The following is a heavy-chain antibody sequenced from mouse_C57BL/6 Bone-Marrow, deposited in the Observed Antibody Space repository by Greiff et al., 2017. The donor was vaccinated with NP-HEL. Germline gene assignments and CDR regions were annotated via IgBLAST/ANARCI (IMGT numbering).Heavy chain of an antibody. D-gene: IGHD2-1*01. CDR3: AKLLPRDPWFAY. CDR1: GYTFTDHT. V-gene: IGHV1-78*01. Sequence: VQVVESDAELVKPGASVKISCKVSGYTFTDHTIHWMKQRPEQGLEWIGYIYPRDGSTKYNEKFKGKATLTADKSSSTAYMQLNSLTSEDSAVYFCAKLLPRDPWFAYWGQGTLVTVSA. CDR2: IYPRDGST. J-gene: IGHJ3*01.